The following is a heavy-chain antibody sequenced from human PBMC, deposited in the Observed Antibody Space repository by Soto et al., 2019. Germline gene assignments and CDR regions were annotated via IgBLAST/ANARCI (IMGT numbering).Heavy chain of an antibody. CDR2: IRSKAYGGTT. V-gene: IGHV3-49*04. Sequence: EVQLVESGGGLVQPGRSLRLSCTASGFTFGDYAMSWVRQAPGKGLEWVGFIRSKAYGGTTEYAASVKGRFTISRDDSKSIAYLQMNSLKTEDTAVYYCTSHDSGSSDDAFDIWGQGTMVTVSS. D-gene: IGHD1-26*01. CDR1: GFTFGDYA. J-gene: IGHJ3*02. CDR3: TSHDSGSSDDAFDI.